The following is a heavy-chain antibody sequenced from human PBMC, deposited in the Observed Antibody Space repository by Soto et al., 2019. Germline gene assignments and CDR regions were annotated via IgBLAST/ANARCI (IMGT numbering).Heavy chain of an antibody. CDR3: ARDHMVGMDV. D-gene: IGHD3-10*01. J-gene: IGHJ6*02. CDR1: GFTFSSYA. V-gene: IGHV3-30-3*01. CDR2: ISYDGSNK. Sequence: QVQLVESGGGVDQPGRSLRLSCAASGFTFSSYAMNWVRQAPGTGLEWVAVISYDGSNKYYADSVKGRFSISRDNSKNSLYLQMNTRRAEDTAVYYCARDHMVGMDVWGQGTTVTVSS.